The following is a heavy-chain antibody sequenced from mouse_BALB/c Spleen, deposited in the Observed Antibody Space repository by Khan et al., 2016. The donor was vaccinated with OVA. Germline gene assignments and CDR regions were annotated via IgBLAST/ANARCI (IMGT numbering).Heavy chain of an antibody. CDR2: INPSNGYT. D-gene: IGHD2-14*01. V-gene: IGHV1-4*01. CDR1: GYTFTSYT. J-gene: IGHJ3*01. CDR3: VRDGAYHRNDGWFAY. Sequence: VQLVESGAELARPGASVKMSCKASGYTFTSYTIHWIKERPGQGLEWIGYINPSNGYTNYNQKFKDKATLTTDKSSTTAYLQLSSLTSDDSAVDNCVRDGAYHRNDGWFAYWGQGTLVTVSA.